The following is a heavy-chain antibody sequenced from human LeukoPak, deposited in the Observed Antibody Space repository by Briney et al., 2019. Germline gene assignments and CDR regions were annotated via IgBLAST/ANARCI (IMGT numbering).Heavy chain of an antibody. CDR1: GYTFTSYY. CDR2: INPSGGST. D-gene: IGHD3-22*01. V-gene: IGHV1-46*01. Sequence: ASVKVSCKASGYTFTSYYMHWVRQAPGQGLEWMGIINPSGGSTSYAQKFQGRVTMTRDMSTSTVYMELSSLRSDDTAVYYCARALYDSSGYYHEAYWGQGTLVTVSS. CDR3: ARALYDSSGYYHEAY. J-gene: IGHJ4*02.